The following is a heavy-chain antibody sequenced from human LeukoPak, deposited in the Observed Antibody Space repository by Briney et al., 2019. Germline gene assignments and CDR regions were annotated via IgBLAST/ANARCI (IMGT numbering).Heavy chain of an antibody. CDR3: SKAGDGYKPYYFDY. CDR2: IGWDGGTT. J-gene: IGHJ4*02. Sequence: GGSLRLSCAASGFTFNHYTMHWVGQAPAKALEWVSLIGWDGGTTNYPDSVEGRFTISRDNSKSALYLQMNSLRREDTGFYYCSKAGDGYKPYYFDYWGRGTLVTVSS. CDR1: GFTFNHYT. V-gene: IGHV3-43*01. D-gene: IGHD5-24*01.